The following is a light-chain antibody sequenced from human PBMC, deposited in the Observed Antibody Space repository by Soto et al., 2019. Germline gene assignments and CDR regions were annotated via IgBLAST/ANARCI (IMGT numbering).Light chain of an antibody. J-gene: IGKJ5*01. CDR1: QSVSSSY. V-gene: IGKV3-20*01. CDR2: GAS. CDR3: QQYGSSPSIT. Sequence: ESVLTPAAGTPSFSPRGKTTPSFRARQSVSSSYLAWYQQKPGQAPRLLIYGASSRATGIPDRFSGSGSGTDFTLTISRLEPEDFAVYYCQQYGSSPSITFGQGTRLEIK.